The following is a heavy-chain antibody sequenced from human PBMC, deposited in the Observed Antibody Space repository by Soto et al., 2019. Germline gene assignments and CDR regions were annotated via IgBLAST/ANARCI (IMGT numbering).Heavy chain of an antibody. CDR3: ARDGVDTATGYYYGMDV. V-gene: IGHV1-18*01. Sequence: ASVKVSCKASGYTFTSYGISWVRQAPGQGLEWMGWISAYNGNTNYAQKLQGRVTMTTDTSTSTAYRELRSLRSDDTAVYYCARDGVDTATGYYYGMDVWGQGTTVTVSS. CDR2: ISAYNGNT. CDR1: GYTFTSYG. D-gene: IGHD5-18*01. J-gene: IGHJ6*02.